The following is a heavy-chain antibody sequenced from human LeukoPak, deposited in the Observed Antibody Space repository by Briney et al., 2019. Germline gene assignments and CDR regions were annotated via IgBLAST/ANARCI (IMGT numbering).Heavy chain of an antibody. D-gene: IGHD2-2*01. CDR1: GFTFISYA. CDR2: ISSDGRNI. J-gene: IGHJ4*02. V-gene: IGHV3-30*04. Sequence: GKSLRLSCAASGFTFISYAMHWVRQAPGKGLEWVAFISSDGRNIYYADSVKGRLTISRDNSKNTLFLQMYSLRVEDTAVYYCATHARGLTYAPFDFWGQGTLVTVSS. CDR3: ATHARGLTYAPFDF.